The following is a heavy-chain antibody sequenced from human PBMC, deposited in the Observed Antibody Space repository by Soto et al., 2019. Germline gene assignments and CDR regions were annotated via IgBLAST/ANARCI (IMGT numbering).Heavy chain of an antibody. J-gene: IGHJ4*02. Sequence: SVKVSCKASGGTFSSYAISWVRQAPGQGLEWMGGIIPIFGTANYAQKFQGRVTITADESTSTAYMELSSLRSEDTAVYYCARDDYYDSSGYYGYWGQGTLVTVSS. D-gene: IGHD3-22*01. CDR3: ARDDYYDSSGYYGY. CDR2: IIPIFGTA. CDR1: GGTFSSYA. V-gene: IGHV1-69*13.